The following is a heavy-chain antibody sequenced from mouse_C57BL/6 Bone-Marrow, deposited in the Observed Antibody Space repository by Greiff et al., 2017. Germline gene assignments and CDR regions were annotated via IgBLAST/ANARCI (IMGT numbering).Heavy chain of an antibody. Sequence: EVQLVESGGGLVKPGGSLKLSCAASGFTFSSYAMSWVRQTPETRLEWVATISDGGSYTYYPDNVKGRFTISRDNAKNNLYLQMGHLKSEDTAMYYCARDPSMITMGAYYAMDYWGQGTSVTVSS. CDR1: GFTFSSYA. V-gene: IGHV5-4*01. J-gene: IGHJ4*01. D-gene: IGHD2-4*01. CDR2: ISDGGSYT. CDR3: ARDPSMITMGAYYAMDY.